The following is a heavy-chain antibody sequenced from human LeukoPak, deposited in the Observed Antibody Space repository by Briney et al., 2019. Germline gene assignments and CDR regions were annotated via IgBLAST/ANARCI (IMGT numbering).Heavy chain of an antibody. CDR2: ISYDGSNK. J-gene: IGHJ4*02. CDR3: ARDNVPVGATTRPDY. CDR1: GFTFSSYA. V-gene: IGHV3-30*04. Sequence: GGSLRLSCAASGFTFSSYAMHWVRQAPGKGLERVAVISYDGSNKYYADSVKGRFTISSDISKNTLYLQMNSLRAEDTALYYCARDNVPVGATTRPDYWGQGTLVTVSS. D-gene: IGHD1-26*01.